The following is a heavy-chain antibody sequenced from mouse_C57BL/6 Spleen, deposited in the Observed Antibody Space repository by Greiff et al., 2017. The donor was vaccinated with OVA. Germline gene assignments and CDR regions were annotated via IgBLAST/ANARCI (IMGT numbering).Heavy chain of an antibody. J-gene: IGHJ3*01. D-gene: IGHD1-1*01. CDR3: ARGDYYGSSGFAY. V-gene: IGHV1-54*01. Sequence: VQLQQSGAELVRPGTSVKVSCKASGYAFTNYLIEWVQQRPGQGLEWIGVINPGSGGTNYNEKFKGKATLTADKSSSTAYMQLSSLTSEDSAVYFCARGDYYGSSGFAYWGQGTLVTVSA. CDR1: GYAFTNYL. CDR2: INPGSGGT.